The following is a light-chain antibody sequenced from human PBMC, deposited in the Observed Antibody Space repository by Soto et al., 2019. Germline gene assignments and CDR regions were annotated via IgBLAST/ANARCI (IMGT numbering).Light chain of an antibody. CDR3: QQYGSSQYN. J-gene: IGKJ2*01. V-gene: IGKV3-20*01. CDR1: QSVSSSY. Sequence: EIVVTQSPGTLSLSPGERATLSCRASQSVSSSYLAWYQQKPGQAPRLLIYGASSRATGIPDRFSGSGSGTDFTLTINRLEPEDFAVYYCQQYGSSQYNFGQGTKLEIK. CDR2: GAS.